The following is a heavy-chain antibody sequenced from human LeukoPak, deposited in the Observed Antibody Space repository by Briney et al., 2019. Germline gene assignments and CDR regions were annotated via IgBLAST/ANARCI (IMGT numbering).Heavy chain of an antibody. CDR3: ASSSGWYSYFDY. V-gene: IGHV3-30*19. J-gene: IGHJ4*02. CDR2: ISYDGSNK. D-gene: IGHD6-19*01. Sequence: GGSLRLSCAASGFTFSSYGMHWVRQAPGKGLEWVAVISYDGSNKYYADSVKGRFTISRDNSKNTLYLQMNSLRAEDTAVYYCASSSGWYSYFDYWGQGTLVTVSS. CDR1: GFTFSSYG.